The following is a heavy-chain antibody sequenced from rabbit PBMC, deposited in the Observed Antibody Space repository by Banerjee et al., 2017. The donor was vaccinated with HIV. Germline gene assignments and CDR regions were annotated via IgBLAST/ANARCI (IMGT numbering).Heavy chain of an antibody. CDR1: GLDFSSRYW. V-gene: IGHV1S45*01. D-gene: IGHD4-1*01. J-gene: IGHJ4*01. CDR2: IYADSSGNT. Sequence: QEQLEESGGGLVKPEGSLTLTYKASGLDFSSRYWICWVRQAPGKGPEWIACIYADSSGNTYYASWAKGRFTISKTSSTTVTLQMTSLTVADTATYFCARDLAGVIGWNFNLWGPGNLVTVS. CDR3: ARDLAGVIGWNFNL.